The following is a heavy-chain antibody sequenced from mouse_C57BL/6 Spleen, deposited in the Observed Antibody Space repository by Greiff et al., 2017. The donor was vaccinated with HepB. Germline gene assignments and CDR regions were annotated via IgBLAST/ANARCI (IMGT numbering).Heavy chain of an antibody. CDR1: GYTFTDYY. V-gene: IGHV1-76*01. J-gene: IGHJ3*01. CDR3: AREGWLLHLSFAY. Sequence: QVQLKQSGAELVRPGASVKLSCKASGYTFTDYYINWVKQRPGQGLEWIARIYPGSGNTYYNEKFKGKATLTAEKSSSTAYMQLSSLTSEDSAVYFCAREGWLLHLSFAYWGQGTLVTVSA. D-gene: IGHD2-3*01. CDR2: IYPGSGNT.